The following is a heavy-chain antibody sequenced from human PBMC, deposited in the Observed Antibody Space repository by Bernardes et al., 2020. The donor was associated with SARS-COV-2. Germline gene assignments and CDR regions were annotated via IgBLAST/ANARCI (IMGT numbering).Heavy chain of an antibody. D-gene: IGHD6-13*01. V-gene: IGHV4-59*08. CDR2: FYYSGST. J-gene: IGHJ4*02. CDR1: GGSIRSFY. CDR3: ARLTKIAPGTIGGRFDS. Sequence: SETLSLTCSVSGGSIRSFYWSWVRQPPGQGLEWIAYFYYSGSTNYNPSLQSRVTISADTSKNQFSLRLDSVTAADTAVYYCARLTKIAPGTIGGRFDSWGQGSLVTVSS.